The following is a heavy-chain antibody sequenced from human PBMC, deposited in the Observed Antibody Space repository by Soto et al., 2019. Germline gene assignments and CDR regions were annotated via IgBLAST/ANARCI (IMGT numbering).Heavy chain of an antibody. CDR1: GGSFSGYY. J-gene: IGHJ4*02. Sequence: QVQLQQWGAGLLKPSETLSLTCAVYGGSFSGYYWSWIRQPPGKGLEWIGEINHSGSTNYNPSLKSRVTISVDTSKNQFSLKLSSVTAADTAVYYCARSPEYSSSSKWRRYDYWGQGTLVTVSS. CDR3: ARSPEYSSSSKWRRYDY. V-gene: IGHV4-34*01. CDR2: INHSGST. D-gene: IGHD6-6*01.